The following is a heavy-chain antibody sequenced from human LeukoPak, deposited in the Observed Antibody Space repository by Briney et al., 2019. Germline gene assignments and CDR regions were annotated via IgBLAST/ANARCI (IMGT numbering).Heavy chain of an antibody. J-gene: IGHJ4*02. Sequence: PGGSLRLSCAASGFTFSSYDMTWVRQAPGKGLEWVSYISGSGTTIYYADSVKGRFTISRDNAKNSLYLQMNSLRDEDTAVYYCASGPLGWSDYWGQGALVTVSS. CDR3: ASGPLGWSDY. CDR1: GFTFSSYD. V-gene: IGHV3-48*03. CDR2: ISGSGTTI. D-gene: IGHD1-26*01.